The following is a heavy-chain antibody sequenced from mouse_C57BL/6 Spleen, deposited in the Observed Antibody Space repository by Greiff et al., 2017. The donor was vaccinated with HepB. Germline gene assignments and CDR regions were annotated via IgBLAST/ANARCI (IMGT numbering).Heavy chain of an antibody. D-gene: IGHD1-1*01. V-gene: IGHV1-61*01. Sequence: QVQLQQPGAELVRPGSSVKLSCKASGYTFTSYWMDWVKQRPGQGLEWIGNIYPSDSETHYNQKFKDKATLTVDKSSSTAYMQLSSLTSGDSAVYYCARNYGSSSFDYWGQGTTLTVSS. CDR2: IYPSDSET. CDR3: ARNYGSSSFDY. CDR1: GYTFTSYW. J-gene: IGHJ2*01.